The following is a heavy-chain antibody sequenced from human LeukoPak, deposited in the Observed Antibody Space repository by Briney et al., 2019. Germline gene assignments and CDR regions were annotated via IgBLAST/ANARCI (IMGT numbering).Heavy chain of an antibody. CDR2: ISYDGSNK. D-gene: IGHD1-26*01. V-gene: IGHV3-30-3*01. J-gene: IGHJ3*02. Sequence: PGGSLRLSCAASGFTFSDYYMSWIRQAPGKGLEWVAVISYDGSNKYYADSVKGRFTISRDNSKNTLYLRMNSLRAEDTAVYYCARDHPSPGIVGDLDAFDIWGQGTMVTVSS. CDR3: ARDHPSPGIVGDLDAFDI. CDR1: GFTFSDYY.